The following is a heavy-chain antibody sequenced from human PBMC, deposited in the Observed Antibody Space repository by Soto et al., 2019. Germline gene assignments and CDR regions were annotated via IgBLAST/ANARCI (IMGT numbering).Heavy chain of an antibody. CDR2: IKQDGSEK. D-gene: IGHD3-22*01. J-gene: IGHJ4*02. V-gene: IGHV3-7*01. CDR3: ARHGTSRPAYYYDSSLPYFDY. CDR1: GFTFSSYW. Sequence: QAGGSLRLSCAASGFTFSSYWMSWVRQAPGKGLEWVANIKQDGSEKYYVDSVKGRFTISRDNAKNSLYLQMNSLRAEDTAVYYCARHGTSRPAYYYDSSLPYFDYWGQGTLVTVS.